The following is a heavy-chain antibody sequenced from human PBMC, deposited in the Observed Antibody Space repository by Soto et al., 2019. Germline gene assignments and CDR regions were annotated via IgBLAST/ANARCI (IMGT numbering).Heavy chain of an antibody. CDR1: GYTFTSYA. J-gene: IGHJ3*02. V-gene: IGHV1-3*01. CDR3: ARRGVVGKWLEENAFDI. Sequence: GASVKVSCKASGYTFTSYAMHWVRQAPGQRLEWMGWINAGNGNTKYSQKFQGRVTITRDTSASTAYMELSSLRSEDTAVYYCARRGVVGKWLEENAFDIWGQGTMVTVSS. D-gene: IGHD3-22*01. CDR2: INAGNGNT.